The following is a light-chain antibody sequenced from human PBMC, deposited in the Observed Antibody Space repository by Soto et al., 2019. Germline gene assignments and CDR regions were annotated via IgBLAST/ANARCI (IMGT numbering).Light chain of an antibody. J-gene: IGKJ5*01. CDR1: QSLPHGNGYNY. Sequence: DIVMTQSPLSLPVTPGEPASISCRSNQSLPHGNGYNYLDWYLQKPGQTPQLLICLGSNRASGVPDRFSGSGSGTDFTLKISRVEAEDVGVYYCMQSIELPIPFGQGTRLENK. V-gene: IGKV2-28*01. CDR2: LGS. CDR3: MQSIELPIP.